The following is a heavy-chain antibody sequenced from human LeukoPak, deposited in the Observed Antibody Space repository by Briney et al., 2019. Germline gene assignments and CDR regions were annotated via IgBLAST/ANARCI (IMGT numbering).Heavy chain of an antibody. V-gene: IGHV4-34*01. CDR1: GGSISSYS. CDR2: VNHSGST. CDR3: ARDSGYGYSSSWSIYYYYGMDV. J-gene: IGHJ6*02. D-gene: IGHD6-13*01. Sequence: KPSETLSLTCTVSGGSISSYSWSWVRQPPGKGLEWIGEVNHSGSTNYNPSLKSRVTISVDTSKNQFSLKLSSVTAEDTAVYYCARDSGYGYSSSWSIYYYYGMDVWGQGTTVTVSS.